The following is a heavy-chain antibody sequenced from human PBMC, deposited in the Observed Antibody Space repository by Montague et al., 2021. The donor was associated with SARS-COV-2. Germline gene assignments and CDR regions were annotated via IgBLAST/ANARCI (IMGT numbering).Heavy chain of an antibody. CDR2: FNLSEGT. J-gene: IGHJ6*03. Sequence: SETLSLTCAVYGGSFSGYYWSWIRLPPGKGLEWMGEFNLSEGTNNNPSLTSRVTISMDTPKNQFSLKLSSVPAAATAVYYCARGVRQLGVRYYHCYIDDWGKGTTVTVSS. V-gene: IGHV4-34*01. D-gene: IGHD6-6*01. CDR3: ARGVRQLGVRYYHCYIDD. CDR1: GGSFSGYY.